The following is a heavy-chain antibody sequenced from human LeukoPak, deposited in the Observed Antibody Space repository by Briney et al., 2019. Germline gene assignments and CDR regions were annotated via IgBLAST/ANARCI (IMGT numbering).Heavy chain of an antibody. V-gene: IGHV7-4-1*02. CDR1: GGTFSSYA. J-gene: IGHJ3*02. CDR3: ARALTDYSQLPSDAFDI. Sequence: ASVKVSCKASGGTFSSYAIRWVRQAPGQGLEWMGWINTNTGNPTYAQGFTGRFVFSLDTSVSTAYLQISSLKAEDTAVYYCARALTDYSQLPSDAFDIWGQGTMVTVSS. CDR2: INTNTGNP. D-gene: IGHD1-1*01.